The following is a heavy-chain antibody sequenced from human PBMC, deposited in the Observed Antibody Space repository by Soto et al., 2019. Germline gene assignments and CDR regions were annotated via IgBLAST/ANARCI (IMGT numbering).Heavy chain of an antibody. CDR1: GFTFGDYA. D-gene: IGHD3-3*01. CDR3: TRAYDFWSGYYAQNFDY. Sequence: LRLSCTASGFTFGDYAMSWVRQAPGKGLEWVGFIRSKAYGGTTEYAASVKGRFTISRDDSKSIAYPQMNSLKTEDTAVYYCTRAYDFWSGYYAQNFDYWGQGTLVTVSS. V-gene: IGHV3-49*04. J-gene: IGHJ4*02. CDR2: IRSKAYGGTT.